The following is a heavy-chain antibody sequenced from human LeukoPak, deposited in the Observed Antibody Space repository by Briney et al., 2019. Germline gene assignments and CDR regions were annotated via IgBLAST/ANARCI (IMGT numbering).Heavy chain of an antibody. J-gene: IGHJ4*02. CDR3: ARIPLGYSGAYYFDY. D-gene: IGHD5-12*01. V-gene: IGHV4-4*09. CDR2: ISSSVSV. CDR1: RGSISGSIRSYY. Sequence: SETLSLTCTVSRGSISGSIRSYYWSWLRQPPGKGLERIGYISSSVSVNANPSLRSQVTISVDTSKNQFFLNLSSVSAADTAVYYCARIPLGYSGAYYFDYWGQGTLVTVSP.